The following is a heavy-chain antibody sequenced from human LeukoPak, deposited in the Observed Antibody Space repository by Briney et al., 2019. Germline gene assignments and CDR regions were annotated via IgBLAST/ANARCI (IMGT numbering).Heavy chain of an antibody. CDR3: AKVLAAEVVVPAANARPDLFDY. Sequence: PGGSLRLSCAASGFTFSSYAMSWVRQAPGKGLEWVSAISGSGGSTYYADSVKGRFTISRDNSKNTLYLQMNSLRAEDTAVYYCAKVLAAEVVVPAANARPDLFDYWGQGTLVTVSS. CDR2: ISGSGGST. J-gene: IGHJ4*02. V-gene: IGHV3-23*01. D-gene: IGHD2-2*01. CDR1: GFTFSSYA.